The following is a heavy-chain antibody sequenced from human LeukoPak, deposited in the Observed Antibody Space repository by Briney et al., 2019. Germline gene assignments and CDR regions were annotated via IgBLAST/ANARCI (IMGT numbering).Heavy chain of an antibody. V-gene: IGHV1-18*01. Sequence: GASVKVSCKASGYTFTSYGISWVRQAPGQGLEWMGWISAHNGNTNYAQKLQGRVTMTTDTSTSTAYMELRSLRSDDTAVYYCAIMVVPAAIRYYYYGMDVWGQGTTVTVSS. CDR1: GYTFTSYG. J-gene: IGHJ6*02. D-gene: IGHD2-2*02. CDR3: AIMVVPAAIRYYYYGMDV. CDR2: ISAHNGNT.